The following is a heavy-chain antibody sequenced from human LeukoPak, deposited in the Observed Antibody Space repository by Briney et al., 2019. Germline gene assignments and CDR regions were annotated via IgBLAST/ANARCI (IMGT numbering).Heavy chain of an antibody. D-gene: IGHD7-27*01. CDR3: GRGHWGLDS. CDR2: ISSSSSYM. J-gene: IGHJ4*02. CDR1: GFTFSSYS. V-gene: IGHV3-21*01. Sequence: GGSLRLSCAASGFTFSSYSMNWVRQAPGKGLEWVSSISSSSSYMYYAVSLKGRFTISRDNAKNSLYLQMNNLRVEDTAVYYCGRGHWGLDSWGQGTLVSVSS.